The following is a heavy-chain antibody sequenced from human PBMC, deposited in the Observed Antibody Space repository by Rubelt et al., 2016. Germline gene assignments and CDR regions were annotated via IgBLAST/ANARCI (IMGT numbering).Heavy chain of an antibody. CDR3: ARRSGSYYYYAMDV. Sequence: QLQLQESGPGLVKPSETLSLTCTVSGGSISSSPYYWGWIRQPPGKGLEWIGSIYYSGSTYYSPSLKSRVTISVDTSKNQFPLTLTLGTAADTAVYYCARRSGSYYYYAMDVWGQGTTVTVSS. V-gene: IGHV4-39*01. D-gene: IGHD1-26*01. CDR1: GGSISSSPYY. CDR2: IYYSGST. J-gene: IGHJ6*02.